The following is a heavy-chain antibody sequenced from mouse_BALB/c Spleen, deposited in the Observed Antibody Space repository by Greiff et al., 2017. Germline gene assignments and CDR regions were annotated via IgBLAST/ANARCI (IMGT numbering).Heavy chain of an antibody. CDR3: ARGTYYGSRGAMDY. Sequence: EVKLMESGGDLVKPGGSLKLSCAASGFTFSSYGMSWVRQTPDKRLEWVATISDGGSYTYYPDSVKGRFTISRDNAKNNLYLQMSSLKSEDTAMYYCARGTYYGSRGAMDYWGQGTSVTVSS. CDR2: ISDGGSYT. J-gene: IGHJ4*01. V-gene: IGHV5-6*01. D-gene: IGHD1-1*01. CDR1: GFTFSSYG.